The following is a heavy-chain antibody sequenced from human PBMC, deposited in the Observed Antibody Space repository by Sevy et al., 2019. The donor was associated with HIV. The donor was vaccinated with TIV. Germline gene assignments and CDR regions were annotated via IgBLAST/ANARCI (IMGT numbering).Heavy chain of an antibody. V-gene: IGHV3-15*01. CDR1: GFTFSNAW. D-gene: IGHD3-10*01. CDR2: IKSKTDGGTT. CDR3: TTERVLWFGELEPDY. Sequence: GGSLRLSCAASGFTFSNAWMSWVRQAPGKGLEWVGRIKSKTDGGTTDYAAPVKDRFTISRDDSKNTLYLQMNSLKTEDTAVYDCTTERVLWFGELEPDYWGQGTLVTVSS. J-gene: IGHJ4*02.